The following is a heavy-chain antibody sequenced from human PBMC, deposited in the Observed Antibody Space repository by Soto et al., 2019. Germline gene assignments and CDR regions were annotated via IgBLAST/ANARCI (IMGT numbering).Heavy chain of an antibody. J-gene: IGHJ6*03. V-gene: IGHV4-34*01. CDR1: GRSFSGYY. Sequence: QVQLQQWGAGLLKPSETLSLTCAVYGRSFSGYYWSWIRQSPGKGLEWSGEINHSGSTNDNPSLKSRVTKFIDAPKNQFSLKMNSVTDAETAVYYCSRSPYMDVWGKGTKVIVSS. CDR2: INHSGST. CDR3: SRSPYMDV.